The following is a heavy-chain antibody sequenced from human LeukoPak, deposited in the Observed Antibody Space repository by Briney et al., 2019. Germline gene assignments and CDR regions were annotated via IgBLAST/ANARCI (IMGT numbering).Heavy chain of an antibody. J-gene: IGHJ4*02. V-gene: IGHV4-31*02. CDR3: ARATTQRLVFDY. Sequence: SESLSLTCTVSGGTISSGGYYWIWIRQHPGKGREWIAYIYYSGSTYYNPFLKSRVTISVDTSKNQFSLKLSSVTAADTAEYYCARATTQRLVFDYWGQGTLVTVSS. CDR1: GGTISSGGYY. D-gene: IGHD6-13*01. CDR2: IYYSGST.